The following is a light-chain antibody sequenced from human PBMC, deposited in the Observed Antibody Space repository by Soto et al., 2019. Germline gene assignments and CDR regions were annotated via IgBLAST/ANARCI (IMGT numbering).Light chain of an antibody. V-gene: IGLV2-8*01. Sequence: QSALTQPPSASGSPGQSVTISCTGASSDVGGYSYVSWYQQHPGKAPKLMIYEVNKRPSGVPDRFSGSKSGNTASLTVSGLQADDEADYYCSSYTGSNNVVFGGGTQLTVL. J-gene: IGLJ2*01. CDR3: SSYTGSNNVV. CDR1: SSDVGGYSY. CDR2: EVN.